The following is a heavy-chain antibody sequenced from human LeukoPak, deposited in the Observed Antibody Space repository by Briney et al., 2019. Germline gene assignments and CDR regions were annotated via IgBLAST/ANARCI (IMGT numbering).Heavy chain of an antibody. CDR1: GFTFSRHS. CDR2: ISPSGNYI. D-gene: IGHD2-2*01. J-gene: IGHJ4*02. V-gene: IGHV3-21*01. Sequence: PGGSLRLSCAASGFTFSRHSMNWVRQAPGKGLEWVSSISPSGNYIYYADSVEGRFTISRDNAKNSLYLQMNSLRAEDTAVYYCARGLSSSTSCYSYWGQGTLVTVSS. CDR3: ARGLSSSTSCYSY.